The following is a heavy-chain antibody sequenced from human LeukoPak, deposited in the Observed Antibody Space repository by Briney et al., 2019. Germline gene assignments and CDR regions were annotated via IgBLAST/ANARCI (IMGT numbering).Heavy chain of an antibody. V-gene: IGHV3-23*01. Sequence: GGSLRLSCAASGFTFSSYAMSWVRQAPGKGLEWVSAISGSGGGTYYADSVKGRFTISRDNSKNTLYLQMNSLRAEDTAVYYCAKAFSAYENWPPNWFDPWGQGTLVTVSS. CDR1: GFTFSSYA. J-gene: IGHJ5*02. D-gene: IGHD5-12*01. CDR2: ISGSGGGT. CDR3: AKAFSAYENWPPNWFDP.